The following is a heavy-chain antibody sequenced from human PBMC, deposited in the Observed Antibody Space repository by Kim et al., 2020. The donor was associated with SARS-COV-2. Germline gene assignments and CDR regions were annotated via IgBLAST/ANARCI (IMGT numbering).Heavy chain of an antibody. J-gene: IGHJ5*02. Sequence: SVKVSCKASGGTFSSYAISWVRQAPGQGLEWMGGIIPIFGTANYAQKFQGRVTITADESTSTAYMELSSLRSEDTAVYYCASYAIGYCSGGSCYWFDPWGQGTLVTVSS. D-gene: IGHD2-15*01. CDR1: GGTFSSYA. V-gene: IGHV1-69*13. CDR3: ASYAIGYCSGGSCYWFDP. CDR2: IIPIFGTA.